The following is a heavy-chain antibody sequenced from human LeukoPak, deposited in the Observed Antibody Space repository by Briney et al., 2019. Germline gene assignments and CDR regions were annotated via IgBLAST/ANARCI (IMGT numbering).Heavy chain of an antibody. CDR2: IIPIFGTA. CDR1: GGTFSSYA. Sequence: GASVKVSCKASGGTFSSYAISWVRQAPGQGLEWMGGIIPIFGTANYAQKFQGRVTITADKSTSTAYMELSSLRSEDTAVYYCARLPNYYDSSGVDYWGQGTLVTVSS. V-gene: IGHV1-69*06. D-gene: IGHD3-22*01. CDR3: ARLPNYYDSSGVDY. J-gene: IGHJ4*02.